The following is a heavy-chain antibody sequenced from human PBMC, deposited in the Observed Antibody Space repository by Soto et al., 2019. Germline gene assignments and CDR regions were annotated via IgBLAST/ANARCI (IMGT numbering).Heavy chain of an antibody. CDR1: GFTFSSYW. CDR2: INTDGSST. Sequence: GGSLRLSCVVSGFTFSSYWMHWVRQAPGKGLVWVSRINTDGSSTSYADSVKGRFTISRDNAKNTLYLQMNSLRAEDTAVYYCAREDSITMVRGFYYYYGMDVWGQGTTVTVSS. J-gene: IGHJ6*02. CDR3: AREDSITMVRGFYYYYGMDV. D-gene: IGHD3-10*01. V-gene: IGHV3-74*01.